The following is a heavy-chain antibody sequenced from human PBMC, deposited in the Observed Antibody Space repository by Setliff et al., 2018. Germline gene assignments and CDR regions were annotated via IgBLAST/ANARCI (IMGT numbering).Heavy chain of an antibody. V-gene: IGHV3-21*01. CDR1: RFTFSSYY. CDR3: ARAPSSSGWYGAWEYYFDY. D-gene: IGHD6-19*01. Sequence: GGSLRLSCVASRFTFSSYYMNWVRQAPGKGLEWVSSISSTSTYIYYADSVTGRFTISRDNARNSLYLQMNSLRAEDTAVYYCARAPSSSGWYGAWEYYFDYWGQGTQVTVSS. J-gene: IGHJ4*02. CDR2: ISSTSTYI.